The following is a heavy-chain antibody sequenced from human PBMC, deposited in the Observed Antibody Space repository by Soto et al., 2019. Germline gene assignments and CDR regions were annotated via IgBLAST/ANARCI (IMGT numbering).Heavy chain of an antibody. CDR1: GFSFSNYA. D-gene: IGHD3-3*01. CDR3: AKGIANTVFGVDTLFDF. CDR2: ISGSASAT. V-gene: IGHV3-23*01. J-gene: IGHJ4*02. Sequence: GSLRLSCATSGFSFSNYAMSWVRQAPGKGLEWVSLISGSASATHYADSVKGRFTISRDNSKRTVYLQLNSLRAEDTAVYYCAKGIANTVFGVDTLFDFWGRGTLVTVSS.